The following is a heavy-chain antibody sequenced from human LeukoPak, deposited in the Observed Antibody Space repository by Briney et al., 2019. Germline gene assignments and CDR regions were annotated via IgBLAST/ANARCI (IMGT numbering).Heavy chain of an antibody. J-gene: IGHJ5*02. CDR1: GFTFSNYW. V-gene: IGHV3-7*01. CDR2: IKQDESEK. CDR3: ARFVVLPAAPGGWFDP. Sequence: GGSLRLSCAASGFTFSNYWMTWVRQAPGRGLEWVANIKQDESEKYYVDSVKGRFTISRDNAKNSLYLQMNSLRAEDTAVYYCARFVVLPAAPGGWFDPWGQGTLVTVSS. D-gene: IGHD2-2*01.